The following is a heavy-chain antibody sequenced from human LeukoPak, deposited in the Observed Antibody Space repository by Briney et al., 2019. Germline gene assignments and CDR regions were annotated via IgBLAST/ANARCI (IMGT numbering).Heavy chain of an antibody. Sequence: VSVKVSCKASGYTFTNYAMNWVRQAPGQGLEWMGWINTNTGNPTYAQGFTGRFVFSLDTSVSTAYLQISSLKAEDTAVYYCARDPNHYYDSSGYYGDYWGQGTLVTVSS. CDR2: INTNTGNP. CDR1: GYTFTNYA. V-gene: IGHV7-4-1*02. CDR3: ARDPNHYYDSSGYYGDY. D-gene: IGHD3-22*01. J-gene: IGHJ4*02.